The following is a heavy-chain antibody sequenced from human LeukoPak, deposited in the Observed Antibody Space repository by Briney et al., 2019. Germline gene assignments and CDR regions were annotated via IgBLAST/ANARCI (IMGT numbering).Heavy chain of an antibody. J-gene: IGHJ5*02. D-gene: IGHD3-22*01. V-gene: IGHV3-74*01. Sequence: PGGSLRLSCAASGFTFSAYWMHWVRQVPGKGLVWVSRINNDGTATFFADSVKGRFTISRDNAKNSLYLQMNSLRAEDTAMYYCAREKGYYDSSGSYDWFDPWGQGTLVTVSS. CDR3: AREKGYYDSSGSYDWFDP. CDR1: GFTFSAYW. CDR2: INNDGTAT.